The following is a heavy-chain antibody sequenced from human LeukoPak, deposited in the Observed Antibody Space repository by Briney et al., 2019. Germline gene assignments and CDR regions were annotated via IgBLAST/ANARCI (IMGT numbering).Heavy chain of an antibody. D-gene: IGHD6-19*01. CDR2: ISGGGGST. Sequence: ETLSLTCAVYGGSFSGYYWSWIRQPPGKGLEWVSAISGGGGSTLYADSVKGRFTISRDNSKNTLYLQMNSLRAEDTAVYYCAKGEYSSGWYCGQGTLVTVSS. J-gene: IGHJ4*02. V-gene: IGHV3-23*01. CDR1: GGSFSGYY. CDR3: AKGEYSSGWY.